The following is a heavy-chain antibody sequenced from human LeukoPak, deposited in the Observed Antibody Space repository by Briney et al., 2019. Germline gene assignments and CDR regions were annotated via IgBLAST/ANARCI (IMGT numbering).Heavy chain of an antibody. CDR1: GGSISSYY. V-gene: IGHV4-59*08. J-gene: IGHJ4*02. Sequence: SETLSLTCTVSGGSISSYYWSWIRQPPGKGLEWIGYIFYTGSTNYNPSLKSRVTISVDTSKNQFSLKLSSVTAADTAVYYCARHYYTALPDYWGQGTLVTVSS. CDR2: IFYTGST. D-gene: IGHD3-3*01. CDR3: ARHYYTALPDY.